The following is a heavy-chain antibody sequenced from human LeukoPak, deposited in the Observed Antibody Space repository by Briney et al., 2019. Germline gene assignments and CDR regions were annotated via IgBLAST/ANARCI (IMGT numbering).Heavy chain of an antibody. Sequence: GGSLRLSCAASPGITFSSYWMTWVRQAPGKGLEWVASIKQDGRDKNYVDSVKGRFTISRDNAKNSLYLQMNSLRDEDTAVYYCARTRLSSDCWGQGTLVTVSS. V-gene: IGHV3-7*01. CDR3: ARTRLSSDC. CDR2: IKQDGRDK. D-gene: IGHD2/OR15-2a*01. CDR1: PGITFSSYW. J-gene: IGHJ4*02.